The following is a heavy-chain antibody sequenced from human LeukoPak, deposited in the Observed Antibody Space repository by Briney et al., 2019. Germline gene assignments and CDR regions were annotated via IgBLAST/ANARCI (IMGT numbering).Heavy chain of an antibody. Sequence: GESLKISCKGSGYSFTSYWISWVRQMPSKGLEWMGRIDPSDSYTNYSPSFQGHVTISADKSISTAYLQWSSLKASDTAMYYCASNYGDYEGDFDYWGQGTLVTVSS. CDR2: IDPSDSYT. CDR3: ASNYGDYEGDFDY. D-gene: IGHD4-17*01. J-gene: IGHJ4*02. V-gene: IGHV5-10-1*01. CDR1: GYSFTSYW.